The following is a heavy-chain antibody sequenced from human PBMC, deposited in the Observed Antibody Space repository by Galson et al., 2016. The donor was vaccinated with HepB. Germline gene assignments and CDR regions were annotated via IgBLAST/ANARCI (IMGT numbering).Heavy chain of an antibody. J-gene: IGHJ4*02. CDR2: VSSAGGTT. CDR3: AKEGPHSGGSRYSFDY. CDR1: GLTFSGSG. D-gene: IGHD2-15*01. V-gene: IGHV3-30*18. Sequence: SLRLSCAASGLTFSGSGMHWVRQAPGKGLDWVAVVSSAGGTTYYGDSVKGRFTISRDNSKNTLYLQMDSLRVEDTAMYYCAKEGPHSGGSRYSFDYWGQGTLVTVSS.